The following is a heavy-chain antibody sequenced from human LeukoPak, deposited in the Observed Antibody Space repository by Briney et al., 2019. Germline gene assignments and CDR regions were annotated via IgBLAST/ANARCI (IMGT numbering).Heavy chain of an antibody. CDR3: ARGRPFDP. CDR1: GGSISTSNYY. Sequence: SETLSLTCTVSGGSISTSNYYWGWIRQPPGKGLEWIGRIYTSGSTNYNPSLKSRVTMSVDTSKNQFSLKLSSVTAADTTVYYCARGRPFDPWGQGTLVTVSS. V-gene: IGHV4-61*05. CDR2: IYTSGST. J-gene: IGHJ5*02.